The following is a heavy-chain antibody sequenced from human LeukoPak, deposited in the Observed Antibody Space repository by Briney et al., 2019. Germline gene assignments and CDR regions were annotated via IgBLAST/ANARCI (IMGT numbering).Heavy chain of an antibody. CDR3: ARERRWLQFGYGARYAFDI. Sequence: ASVKVSCKASGYTFTSYGIRWVRQAPGQGLEWMGWISPYNGNTNYAQKLQGRVTMTTDTSTSTAYMELRSLRSDDTAVYYCARERRWLQFGYGARYAFDIWGQGTMVTVSS. V-gene: IGHV1-18*01. J-gene: IGHJ3*02. CDR1: GYTFTSYG. D-gene: IGHD5-24*01. CDR2: ISPYNGNT.